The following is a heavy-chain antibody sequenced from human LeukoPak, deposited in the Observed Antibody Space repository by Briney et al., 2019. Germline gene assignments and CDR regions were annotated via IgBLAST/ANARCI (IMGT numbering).Heavy chain of an antibody. CDR3: ARHSGSYNYFDY. V-gene: IGHV4-39*01. J-gene: IGHJ4*02. D-gene: IGHD1-26*01. CDR1: GGSISSSSYY. Sequence: SETLSLTCTVSGGSISSSSYYWGWIRQPPGKGLEWIGSIYYSGSTYYNPSLKSRVTITVDTSKNQFSLKLSSVTAADTAVYYCARHSGSYNYFDYWGQGTLVTVSS. CDR2: IYYSGST.